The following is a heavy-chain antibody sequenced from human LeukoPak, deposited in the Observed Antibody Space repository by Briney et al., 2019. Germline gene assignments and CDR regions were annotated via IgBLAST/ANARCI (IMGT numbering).Heavy chain of an antibody. Sequence: GGSPRLSCAASGFTFSDYYMSWIRQAPGKGLEWVSYISSSGSTIYYADSVKGRFTISRDNAKNSLYLQMNSLRAEDTAVYYCARKDYDFWSGYALDYWGQGTLVTVSS. V-gene: IGHV3-11*04. CDR3: ARKDYDFWSGYALDY. D-gene: IGHD3-3*01. CDR2: ISSSGSTI. CDR1: GFTFSDYY. J-gene: IGHJ4*02.